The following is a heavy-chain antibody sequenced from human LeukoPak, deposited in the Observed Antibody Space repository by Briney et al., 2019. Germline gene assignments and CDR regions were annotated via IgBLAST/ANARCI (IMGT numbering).Heavy chain of an antibody. V-gene: IGHV4-59*08. CDR1: TASINTYF. D-gene: IGHD6-13*01. Sequence: NASETLSLTCTVSTASINTYFWTWIRQPPGRGLEWIGIINYSETTTYNTSLKSRVTLSVDTSQNLFSLKLDSVTAADTAVYFCARALRSQGAAAGTGYLDSWGQGALVTVSS. J-gene: IGHJ4*02. CDR2: INYSETT. CDR3: ARALRSQGAAAGTGYLDS.